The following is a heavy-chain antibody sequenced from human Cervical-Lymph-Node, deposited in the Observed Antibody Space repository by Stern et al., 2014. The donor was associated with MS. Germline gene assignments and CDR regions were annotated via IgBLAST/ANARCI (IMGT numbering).Heavy chain of an antibody. CDR1: GDSISNSFSY. CDR3: ARHQESGSSVFYYGLDV. D-gene: IGHD6-6*01. V-gene: IGHV4-39*01. J-gene: IGHJ6*02. CDR2: FFYPGIN. Sequence: QVQLQESGPGLVKPSETLSLTCSVSGDSISNSFSYWGWIRQPPGKAPEWIGSFFYPGINYYTPSLKSRVTISRDTPTTLLSLRLTSVTAADTAVYYCARHQESGSSVFYYGLDVWGQGTTVTVSS.